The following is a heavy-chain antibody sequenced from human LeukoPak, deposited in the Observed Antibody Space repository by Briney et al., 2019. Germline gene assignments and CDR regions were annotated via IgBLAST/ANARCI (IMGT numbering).Heavy chain of an antibody. CDR1: GGSISSSSYY. CDR2: IYYSGST. CDR3: ARVWESFNWFDP. J-gene: IGHJ5*02. Sequence: KASETLSLTCTVSGGSISSSSYYWGWIRQPPGKGLEWIGSIYYSGSTYYNPSLKSRVTISVDTSKNQFSLKLSSVTAADTAVYYCARVWESFNWFDPWGQGTLVTVSS. D-gene: IGHD1-26*01. V-gene: IGHV4-39*07.